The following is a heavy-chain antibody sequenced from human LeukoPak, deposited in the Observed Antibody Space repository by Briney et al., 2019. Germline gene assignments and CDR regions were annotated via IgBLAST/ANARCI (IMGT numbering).Heavy chain of an antibody. D-gene: IGHD3-10*01. CDR2: ISYDGSRK. CDR3: VKDRLGEAYGMDV. V-gene: IGHV3-30*18. CDR1: GFTFSSNG. Sequence: PGRSLRPSCAASGFTFSSNGMHWVRQAPGKGLEWVAVISYDGSRKHYGDSVQGRFSISRDNSQNKVYLQMNSLRAEDTAVYYCVKDRLGEAYGMDVWGEGTTVTVSS. J-gene: IGHJ6*04.